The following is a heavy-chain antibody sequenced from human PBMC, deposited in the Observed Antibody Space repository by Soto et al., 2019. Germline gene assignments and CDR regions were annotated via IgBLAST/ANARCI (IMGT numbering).Heavy chain of an antibody. Sequence: QITLKESGPTLVKPAQTLTLTCTVSGFSLSTIGVGVGWIRQPPGKTLEWLALIYWDDDKRYSPSLKSRLTITKDTSDNQVLLRTTNLDPVNTATYSCAHRLTSPSYYDGSDYPHVFDIWGQGTMVTVSS. V-gene: IGHV2-5*02. CDR2: IYWDDDK. CDR1: GFSLSTIGVG. CDR3: AHRLTSPSYYDGSDYPHVFDI. J-gene: IGHJ3*02. D-gene: IGHD3-22*01.